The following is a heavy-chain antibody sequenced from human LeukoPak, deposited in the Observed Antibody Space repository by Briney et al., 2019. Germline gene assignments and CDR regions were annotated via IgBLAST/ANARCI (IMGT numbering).Heavy chain of an antibody. CDR2: ISGTGGRT. V-gene: IGHV3-64*01. D-gene: IGHD5-12*01. J-gene: IGHJ6*02. CDR3: ARTPIVTTYDAFPSYYHYYALDV. Sequence: QPGGSLRLSCAASGFTFSNSAMHWVRQAPGKGLEFVSAISGTGGRTYYANSVRGRFTISRDNSKKTLYLQMGSLRAEDMAVYYCARTPIVTTYDAFPSYYHYYALDVWGQGTTVTVSS. CDR1: GFTFSNSA.